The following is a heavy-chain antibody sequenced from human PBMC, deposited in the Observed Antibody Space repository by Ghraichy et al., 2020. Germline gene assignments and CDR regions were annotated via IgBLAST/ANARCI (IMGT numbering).Heavy chain of an antibody. V-gene: IGHV1-69*04. D-gene: IGHD1-14*01. J-gene: IGHJ2*01. CDR2: IIPILGIA. CDR3: ASLTREPWYFDL. Sequence: SVKVSCKASGGTFSSYAISWVRQAPGQGLEWMGRIIPILGIANYAQKFQGRVTITADKSTSTAYMELSSLRSEDTAVYYCASLTREPWYFDLWGRGTLVTVSS. CDR1: GGTFSSYA.